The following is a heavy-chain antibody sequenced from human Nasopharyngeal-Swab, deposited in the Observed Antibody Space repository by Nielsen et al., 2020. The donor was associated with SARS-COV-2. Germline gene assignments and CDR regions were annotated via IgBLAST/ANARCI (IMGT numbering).Heavy chain of an antibody. CDR3: ARAGAYCSSTSCHFDY. CDR2: IIPILGIA. Sequence: SVKVSCKASGYTFTSYGISWVRQAPGQGLEWMGRIIPILGIANYAQKFQGRVTITADKSTSTAYMELSSLRSEDTAVYYCARAGAYCSSTSCHFDYWGQGTLVTVSS. J-gene: IGHJ4*02. V-gene: IGHV1-69*04. D-gene: IGHD2-2*01. CDR1: GYTFTSYG.